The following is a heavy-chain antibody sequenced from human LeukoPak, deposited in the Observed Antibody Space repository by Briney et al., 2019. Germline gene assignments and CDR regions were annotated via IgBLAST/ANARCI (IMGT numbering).Heavy chain of an antibody. V-gene: IGHV4-31*03. D-gene: IGHD3-16*01. CDR2: IYYSGST. Sequence: SQTLSLTCTVSGGSISSGGYYWSWIRQHPGKGLEWIGYIYYSGSTFYKPSLKSRVTISVDTSKNQFSLKLSSVTAADTAVYYCASGATSWAHMDVWGKGTTVTVSS. CDR1: GGSISSGGYY. J-gene: IGHJ6*03. CDR3: ASGATSWAHMDV.